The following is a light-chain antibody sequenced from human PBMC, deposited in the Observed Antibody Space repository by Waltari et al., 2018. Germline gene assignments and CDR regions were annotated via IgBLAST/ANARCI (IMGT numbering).Light chain of an antibody. CDR3: QQSYSTPYT. V-gene: IGKV1-39*01. Sequence: DIQMTQSPSSLSASVGDRVTITCRASQSIARDLNWYQQKPVRAPKLLIYAASSLQSRVPSRFSGSGSGTDFTLTISSLQPEDFATYYCQQSYSTPYTFGQGTKLDIK. J-gene: IGKJ2*01. CDR2: AAS. CDR1: QSIARD.